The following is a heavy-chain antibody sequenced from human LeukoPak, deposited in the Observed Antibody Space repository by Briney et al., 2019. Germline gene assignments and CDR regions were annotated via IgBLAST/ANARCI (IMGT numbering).Heavy chain of an antibody. CDR2: IYYSGSS. CDR1: GDSISSSSYY. Sequence: SETLSLTCTVSGDSISSSSYYWGWVRQSPGKGLEWIGDIYYSGSSYYSPSLKSRVTISLDTSKNQFSLKLRSVTAADTAVYYCARRRYYDSTGFLDWGQGSLVSVSS. V-gene: IGHV4-39*01. D-gene: IGHD3-22*01. CDR3: ARRRYYDSTGFLD. J-gene: IGHJ1*01.